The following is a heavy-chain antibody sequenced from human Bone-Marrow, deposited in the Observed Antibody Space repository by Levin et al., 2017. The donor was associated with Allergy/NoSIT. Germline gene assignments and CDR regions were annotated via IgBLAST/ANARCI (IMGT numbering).Heavy chain of an antibody. D-gene: IGHD5-12*01. CDR2: IYPNIAPS. CDR1: GEKGKRGE. V-gene: IGHV1-8*01. Sequence: SVKGDGKTGGEKGKRGERKGGGQERGKGREGRVFIYPNIAPSFSSPPFPCRVTMTRNTSISTAYMELSSLRSEDTAIYYCARGELGSGYLFDYWGQGTLVTVSS. CDR3: ARGELGSGYLFDY. J-gene: IGHJ4*02.